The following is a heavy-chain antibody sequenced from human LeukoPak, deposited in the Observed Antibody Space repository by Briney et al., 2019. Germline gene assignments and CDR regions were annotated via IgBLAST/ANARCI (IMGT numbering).Heavy chain of an antibody. D-gene: IGHD5-12*01. CDR2: INPNSGGT. Sequence: ASVKVSCKASGYTFTGYYIYWVRQAPGQGLEWMGWINPNSGGTNYPQKFQDWVTMTRDTSISTAYMELRRLKSEDTAVYYCARTRGYVQLGGLDIWGQGTLVTISS. CDR1: GYTFTGYY. CDR3: ARTRGYVQLGGLDI. J-gene: IGHJ3*02. V-gene: IGHV1-2*04.